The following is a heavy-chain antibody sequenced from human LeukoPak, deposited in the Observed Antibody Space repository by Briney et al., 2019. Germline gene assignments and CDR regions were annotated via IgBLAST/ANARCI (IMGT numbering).Heavy chain of an antibody. D-gene: IGHD3-10*01. V-gene: IGHV4-39*01. Sequence: PSETLSLTCSVSGGAIRSSSYYWGWIRQPPGKGLEWIGTIYYDGTTYYNPPLKSRVTISVDTSTNQFSLKLISVTAADTAVYYCARHSEYYSGSGSASGYFDYWGQGTLVTVST. CDR3: ARHSEYYSGSGSASGYFDY. CDR1: GGAIRSSSYY. CDR2: IYYDGTT. J-gene: IGHJ4*02.